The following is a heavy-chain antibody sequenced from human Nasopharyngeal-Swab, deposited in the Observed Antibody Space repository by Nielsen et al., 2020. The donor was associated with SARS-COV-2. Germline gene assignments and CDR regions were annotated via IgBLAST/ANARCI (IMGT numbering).Heavy chain of an antibody. D-gene: IGHD2-15*01. Sequence: ASVKVSCKVSGYTLTELSMHWVRQAPGKGLEWMGGFDPEDGETIYAQKFQGRVTMTEDTSTDTAYMELSSLRSDDTAVYYCARDRLNEGIDYYYYYGMDVWGQGTTVTVSS. V-gene: IGHV1-24*01. CDR3: ARDRLNEGIDYYYYYGMDV. J-gene: IGHJ6*02. CDR1: GYTLTELS. CDR2: FDPEDGET.